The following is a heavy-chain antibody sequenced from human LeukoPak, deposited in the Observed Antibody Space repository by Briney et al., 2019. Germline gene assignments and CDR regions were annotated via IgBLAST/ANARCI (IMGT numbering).Heavy chain of an antibody. J-gene: IGHJ4*02. V-gene: IGHV1-18*01. Sequence: ASVKVSCKASGYTFTSYGISWVRQAPGQGLEWMGWISAYNGNTNYAQKLQGRVTMTTDTSTSTAYMELRSLRSDDTAVYYCARVVPGGYHYDSSGSDYWGQGTLVTVSS. CDR2: ISAYNGNT. D-gene: IGHD3-22*01. CDR1: GYTFTSYG. CDR3: ARVVPGGYHYDSSGSDY.